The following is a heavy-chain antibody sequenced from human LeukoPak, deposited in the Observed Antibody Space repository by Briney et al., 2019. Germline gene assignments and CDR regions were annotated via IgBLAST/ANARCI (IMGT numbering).Heavy chain of an antibody. D-gene: IGHD4-17*01. CDR1: GFTFSSYW. Sequence: GGSLRLSCAASGFTFSSYWMSWVRQAPGKGLEWVANIKQDGSEKYYVDSVKGRFTISRDNTKNSLDLQMNSLRAEDTAVYYCARDDTVTTRVGFIDWGQGTLVTVSS. V-gene: IGHV3-7*01. J-gene: IGHJ4*02. CDR3: ARDDTVTTRVGFID. CDR2: IKQDGSEK.